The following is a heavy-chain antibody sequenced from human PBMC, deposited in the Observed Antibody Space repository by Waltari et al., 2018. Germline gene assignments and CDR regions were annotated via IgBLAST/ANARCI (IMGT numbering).Heavy chain of an antibody. V-gene: IGHV4-59*01. J-gene: IGHJ3*02. CDR2: IYYSGST. D-gene: IGHD3-22*01. CDR1: GGSISRYY. CDR3: ARLRTYYYDSSGYSSGAFDI. Sequence: QVQLPESGPGLVKPSETLSLTCTVSGGSISRYYWSWIRQPPGKGLEWIGYIYYSGSTNYNPSLKSRVTISVDTSKNQFSLKLSSVTAADTAVYYCARLRTYYYDSSGYSSGAFDIWGQGTMVTVSS.